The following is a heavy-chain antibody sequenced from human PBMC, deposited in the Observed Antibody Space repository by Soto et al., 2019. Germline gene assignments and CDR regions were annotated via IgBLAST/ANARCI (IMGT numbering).Heavy chain of an antibody. CDR2: ISGSGGST. D-gene: IGHD3-10*01. CDR3: AKDNASITSLHDYFDY. J-gene: IGHJ4*02. CDR1: GFTFSSYA. Sequence: VGSLRVSCAASGFTFSSYAMSWVRQAPGKGLEWVSAISGSGGSTYYADSVKGRFTISRDNSKNTLYLQMNSLRAEDTAVYYCAKDNASITSLHDYFDYWGQGTLVTVSS. V-gene: IGHV3-23*01.